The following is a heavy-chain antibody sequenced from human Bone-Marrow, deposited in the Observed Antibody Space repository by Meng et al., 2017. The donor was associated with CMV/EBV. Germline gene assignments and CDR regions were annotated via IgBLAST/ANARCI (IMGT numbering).Heavy chain of an antibody. CDR3: ARTVVPAGGYYYYYGMDV. J-gene: IGHJ6*02. V-gene: IGHV3-7*01. D-gene: IGHD2-2*01. CDR2: IKQDGSQK. Sequence: GGSLRLSCAASGFGFGPYWMTWVRQAPGKGLEWVANIKQDGSQKYYVDSVKGRFTISRDNAKNSLYLHMNSLRVEDTAVYYCARTVVPAGGYYYYYGMDVWGQGTTVTVSS. CDR1: GFGFGPYW.